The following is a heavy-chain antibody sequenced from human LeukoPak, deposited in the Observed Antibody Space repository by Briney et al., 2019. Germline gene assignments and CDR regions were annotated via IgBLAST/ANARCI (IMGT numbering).Heavy chain of an antibody. D-gene: IGHD4-17*01. J-gene: IGHJ3*02. CDR1: GFTFSNYA. CDR2: ISGSGSST. Sequence: GGSLRLSCAASGFTFSNYAMGWVRQTPGKGLEWVSGISGSGSSTYYADSVKGRFTISRDNSKSALYLQMNSLRAGDTAVYYCAKHGDYNAFDIWGQGTMVTVSS. V-gene: IGHV3-23*01. CDR3: AKHGDYNAFDI.